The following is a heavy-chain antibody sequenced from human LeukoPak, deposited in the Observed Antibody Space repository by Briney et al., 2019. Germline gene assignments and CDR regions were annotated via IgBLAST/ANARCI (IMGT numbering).Heavy chain of an antibody. V-gene: IGHV3-30-3*01. CDR3: ARIGAGSSRDY. J-gene: IGHJ4*02. D-gene: IGHD6-13*01. Sequence: GRSLRLSCAASGFAFSSYAMYWVRQAPGKGLEWVAVISYDESNKYYADSLEGRFTISRDNSKNTLYLQMNRLRAEDTAVYYCARIGAGSSRDYWGQGTLVTVSS. CDR1: GFAFSSYA. CDR2: ISYDESNK.